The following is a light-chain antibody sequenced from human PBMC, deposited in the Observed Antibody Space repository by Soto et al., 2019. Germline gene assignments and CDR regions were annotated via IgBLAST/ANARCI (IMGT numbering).Light chain of an antibody. CDR3: CSYAHTSMV. CDR2: EVN. CDR1: SSDVGGYNY. Sequence: QSALTQPPSASGSPGQSVAISCTGTSSDVGGYNYVSWYQQHPGKAPKLMIYEVNKRPSGVSDRFSGSKSGNTASLTVSGLQAEDEADYYCCSYAHTSMVFGGGTKLTVL. J-gene: IGLJ3*02. V-gene: IGLV2-8*01.